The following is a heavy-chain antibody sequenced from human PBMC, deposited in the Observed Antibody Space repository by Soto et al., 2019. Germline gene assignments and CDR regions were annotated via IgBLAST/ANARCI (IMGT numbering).Heavy chain of an antibody. CDR3: AKGYLSL. CDR2: ITAGGGGT. J-gene: IGHJ4*02. D-gene: IGHD6-13*01. CDR1: GFTFSDYV. V-gene: IGHV3-23*01. Sequence: VQLLESGGGLVQPGESLRLSCVASGFTFSDYVMSWVRQTPGRGLEWVAGITAGGGGTYHPDSVKARFTVSRDNSENTLXLQXNSLXXXXXAVYFCAKGYLSLWGQGTLVTVSS.